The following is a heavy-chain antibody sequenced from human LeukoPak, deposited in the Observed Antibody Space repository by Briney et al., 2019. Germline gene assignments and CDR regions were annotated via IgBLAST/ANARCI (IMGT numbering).Heavy chain of an antibody. Sequence: GGSLRLSCAASGFTFSSYAMGWVRQAPGKGLEWVSAISGSGGSTYYADSVKGRFTISRDNSKNTLYLQMNSLRAEDTAVYYCARYEYSYGLAEYFQHWGQGTLVTVSS. J-gene: IGHJ1*01. D-gene: IGHD5-18*01. V-gene: IGHV3-23*01. CDR2: ISGSGGST. CDR3: ARYEYSYGLAEYFQH. CDR1: GFTFSSYA.